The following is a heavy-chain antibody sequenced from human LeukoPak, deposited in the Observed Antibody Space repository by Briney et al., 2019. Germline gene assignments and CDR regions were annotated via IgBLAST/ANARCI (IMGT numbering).Heavy chain of an antibody. J-gene: IGHJ1*01. CDR2: IYTSGST. D-gene: IGHD6-13*01. Sequence: SETLSLTCTVSGGSISSYYWSWIRQPAGKGLEWIGRIYTSGSTNYNPSLKSRVTISVDTSKNQFSLKLSSVTAADTAVYYCARANSSSYYPRAEYFQHWGQGTLVTVSS. V-gene: IGHV4-4*07. CDR1: GGSISSYY. CDR3: ARANSSSYYPRAEYFQH.